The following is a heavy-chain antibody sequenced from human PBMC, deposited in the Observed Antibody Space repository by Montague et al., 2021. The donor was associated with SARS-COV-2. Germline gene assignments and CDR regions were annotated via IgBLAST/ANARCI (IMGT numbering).Heavy chain of an antibody. CDR3: ARDAYSNYGEGNYFDY. Sequence: SLRLSCAASGFTFSSYFMNWVRQAPGKGLEWVSSISTRSSYLYYAASMKGRFTISRDNAKNSLYLQMNRLGDEDTAVYYCARDAYSNYGEGNYFDYWGQGT. CDR2: ISTRSSYL. V-gene: IGHV3-21*01. J-gene: IGHJ4*02. CDR1: GFTFSSYF. D-gene: IGHD4-11*01.